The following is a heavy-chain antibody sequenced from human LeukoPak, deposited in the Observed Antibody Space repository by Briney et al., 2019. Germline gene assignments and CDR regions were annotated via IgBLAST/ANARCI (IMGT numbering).Heavy chain of an antibody. Sequence: GGSLRLSCAASGFTFRGSAMHWVRQASGKGLEWVGRIRSKANSYATAYAASVKGRFTISRDDSKNTAYLQMNSLKTEDTAVYYCTILNYYDSSGNLDYWGQGTLVTVSS. CDR3: TILNYYDSSGNLDY. CDR2: IRSKANSYAT. D-gene: IGHD3-22*01. V-gene: IGHV3-73*01. J-gene: IGHJ4*02. CDR1: GFTFRGSA.